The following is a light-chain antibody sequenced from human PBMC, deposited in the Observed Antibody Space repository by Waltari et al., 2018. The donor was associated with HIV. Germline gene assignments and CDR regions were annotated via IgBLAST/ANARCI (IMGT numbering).Light chain of an antibody. V-gene: IGKV3D-20*01. Sequence: EIVLTQSPVTLSLSPGESATLSCEASQSVSFSYLAWYQQKPGLAPRLLISGASSRASSIPDRFSGGGSGTDFTLTISRLEPEDFAVYYCQQYVTSPITFGQGTRLEIK. CDR3: QQYVTSPIT. J-gene: IGKJ5*01. CDR1: QSVSFSY. CDR2: GAS.